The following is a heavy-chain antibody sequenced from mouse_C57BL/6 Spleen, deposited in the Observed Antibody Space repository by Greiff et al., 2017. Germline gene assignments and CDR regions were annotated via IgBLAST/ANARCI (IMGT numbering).Heavy chain of an antibody. Sequence: VQLQQSGPELVKPGASVKLSCKASGYTFTSYDINWVKQRPGQGLEWIGWIYPRAGSTKYNEKFKGKATLTVDPSSSTAYMELHSLTSEDSAVYFCARRGGAYWGQGTLVTVSA. V-gene: IGHV1-85*01. CDR1: GYTFTSYD. CDR2: IYPRAGST. CDR3: ARRGGAY. J-gene: IGHJ3*01.